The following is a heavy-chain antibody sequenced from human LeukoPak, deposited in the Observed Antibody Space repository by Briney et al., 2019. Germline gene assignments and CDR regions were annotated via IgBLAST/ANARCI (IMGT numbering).Heavy chain of an antibody. V-gene: IGHV3-53*04. Sequence: GGSLRLSCAASGFTVSNNYMSWVRQAPGKGLEWVSVIYSAGTTYYADSVKGRFTISRQNPENTLFLQMNSLRAEDTAVYYCARVLGYDSSGYYRGYFDYWGQGTLVTVSS. CDR3: ARVLGYDSSGYYRGYFDY. D-gene: IGHD3-22*01. CDR2: IYSAGTT. CDR1: GFTVSNNY. J-gene: IGHJ4*02.